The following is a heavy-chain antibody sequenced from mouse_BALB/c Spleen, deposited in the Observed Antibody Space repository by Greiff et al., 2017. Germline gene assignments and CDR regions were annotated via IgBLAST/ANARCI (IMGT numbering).Heavy chain of an antibody. D-gene: IGHD2-14*01. V-gene: IGHV5-17*02. CDR2: ISSGSSTI. CDR3: ARGRYDFDY. J-gene: IGHJ2*01. CDR1: GFTFSSFG. Sequence: EVKLEESGGGLVQPGGSRKLSCAASGFTFSSFGMHWVRQAPEKGLEWVAYISSGSSTIYYADTVKGRFTISRDNPKNTLFLQMTSLRSEDTAMYYCARGRYDFDYWGQGTTLTVSS.